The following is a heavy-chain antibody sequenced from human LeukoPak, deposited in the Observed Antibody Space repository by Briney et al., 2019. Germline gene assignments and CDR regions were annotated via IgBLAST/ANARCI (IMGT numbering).Heavy chain of an antibody. V-gene: IGHV1-46*01. Sequence: GASVKVSCKASGYTFTSYYMHWVRQAPGQGLEWMGIINPSGGSTSYAQKFQGRVTMTRDTSTSTVYMELSSLRSEDTAVYYCARVEGFDILTGYPKGPFDYWGQGTLVTVSS. CDR1: GYTFTSYY. J-gene: IGHJ4*02. CDR2: INPSGGST. D-gene: IGHD3-9*01. CDR3: ARVEGFDILTGYPKGPFDY.